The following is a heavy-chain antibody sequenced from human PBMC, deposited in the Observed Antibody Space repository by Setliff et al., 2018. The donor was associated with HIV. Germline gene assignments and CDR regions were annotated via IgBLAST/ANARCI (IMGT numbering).Heavy chain of an antibody. J-gene: IGHJ6*03. V-gene: IGHV4-59*08. CDR2: IYYSGRT. Sequence: SETLSLTCTVSGGSISSHHWRWIRQPPGKGLEWIGYIYYSGRTNYNPSLTSRVTIAVDTSKNQFSLKLTSVTAADTAVYYCARHPTNWGSTGYYYYYMDVWGKGTTVTVSS. D-gene: IGHD7-27*01. CDR3: ARHPTNWGSTGYYYYYMDV. CDR1: GGSISSHH.